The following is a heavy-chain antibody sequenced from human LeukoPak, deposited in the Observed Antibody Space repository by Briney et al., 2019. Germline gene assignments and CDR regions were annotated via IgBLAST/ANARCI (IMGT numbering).Heavy chain of an antibody. CDR2: ISGSGGST. J-gene: IGHJ4*02. CDR1: VFTFSSYA. Sequence: GGSLRLSCAASVFTFSSYAMSWVREARGKGLEWVSAISGSGGSTYYEASVKGRYTISRDNSKNTLYLQMNSLRAEDTAVYYCATDSSSGWYEPRLDYWGQGTLVTVSS. V-gene: IGHV3-23*02. CDR3: ATDSSSGWYEPRLDY. D-gene: IGHD6-19*01.